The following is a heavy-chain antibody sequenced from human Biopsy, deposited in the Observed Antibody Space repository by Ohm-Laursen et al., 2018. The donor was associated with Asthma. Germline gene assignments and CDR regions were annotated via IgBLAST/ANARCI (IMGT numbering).Heavy chain of an antibody. V-gene: IGHV4-39*01. CDR3: ASPVNRAFGGYEWAAVFDY. CDR1: GASIRGSGSY. D-gene: IGHD5-12*01. Sequence: SDTLSLTWTVSGASIRGSGSYWAWIRQAPGKGPEWIGTTHYSGSTFYKPSLRSRVTMSLDTSTNQFSLRLRSLTATDTAVYYCASPVNRAFGGYEWAAVFDYWGQGILVTVSS. J-gene: IGHJ4*02. CDR2: THYSGST.